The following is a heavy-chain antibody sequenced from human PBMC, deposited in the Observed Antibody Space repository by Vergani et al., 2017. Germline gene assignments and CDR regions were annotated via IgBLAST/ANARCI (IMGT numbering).Heavy chain of an antibody. V-gene: IGHV4-38-2*01. CDR2: IHNRGKT. CDR1: GYSIGSGFY. CDR3: ARSQGDYWYFDL. J-gene: IGHJ2*01. Sequence: QVRLEESGPGLVKPSETLSLTCSVSGYSIGSGFYWAWIRQSPGEGLQWLTSIHNRGKTYHNPSLKSRVSVSLDTSKNRFSLNLTSVTATDTAVYYFARSQGDYWYFDLWGPGSLGTVSS. D-gene: IGHD2-21*01.